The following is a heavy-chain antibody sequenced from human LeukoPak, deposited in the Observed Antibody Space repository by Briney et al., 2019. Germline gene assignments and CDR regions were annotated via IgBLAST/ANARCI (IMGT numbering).Heavy chain of an antibody. J-gene: IGHJ5*02. CDR2: IYTSGST. CDR1: GGFISSYY. CDR3: ARAGLNYYGSGSYHPRRNWFDP. Sequence: SETLSLTCTVSGGFISSYYLSWIRQPAGKGLEWIGRIYTSGSTYYNPSLKSRVTMSVDTSKNQFSLQLSSVTAADTAVYYCARAGLNYYGSGSYHPRRNWFDPWGQGTLVTVSS. V-gene: IGHV4-4*07. D-gene: IGHD3-10*01.